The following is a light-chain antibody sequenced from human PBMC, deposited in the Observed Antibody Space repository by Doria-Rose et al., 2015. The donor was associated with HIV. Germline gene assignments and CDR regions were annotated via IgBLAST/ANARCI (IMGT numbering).Light chain of an antibody. CDR2: DAS. CDR1: QRVKSSY. J-gene: IGKJ5*01. Sequence: TQSPGTLSLSPGERATLSCRASQRVKSSYLAWYQQEPGQAPRLLIYDASTRATGIPDRFSGSGSGTDFTLTISSLEPEDVAVYYCQQYGTTRGTFGQGTRLEIK. CDR3: QQYGTTRGT. V-gene: IGKV3-20*01.